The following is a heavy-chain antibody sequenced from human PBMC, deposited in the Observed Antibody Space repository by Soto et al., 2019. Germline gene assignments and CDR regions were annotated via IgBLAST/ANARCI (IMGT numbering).Heavy chain of an antibody. CDR1: GFTFSNYA. J-gene: IGHJ5*02. CDR3: ARHPERIAQIGWFDP. Sequence: GGSLRLSCAASGFTFSNYAMNWVRQAPGKGLEWVSGIGGSDGSTDYADSVKGRFTISRDNAKNSLYLQMNSLRAEDTAVYYCARHPERIAQIGWFDPWGQGTLVTVSS. V-gene: IGHV3-23*01. D-gene: IGHD6-13*01. CDR2: IGGSDGST.